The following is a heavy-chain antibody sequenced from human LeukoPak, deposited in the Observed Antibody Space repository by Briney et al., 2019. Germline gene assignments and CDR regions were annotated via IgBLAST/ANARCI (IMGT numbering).Heavy chain of an antibody. V-gene: IGHV4-31*03. J-gene: IGHJ4*02. D-gene: IGHD2-8*01. CDR1: GGSISSGGYY. CDR3: ARRYYTNGVYYYDY. Sequence: SETLSLTCTVSGGSISSGGYYWSWIRQHPGKGLEWIGYIYYSGSTYYNPSLKSRVTISVDTSKNQFSLKLSSVTAADTAVYYCARRYYTNGVYYYDYWGQGTLVTVSS. CDR2: IYYSGST.